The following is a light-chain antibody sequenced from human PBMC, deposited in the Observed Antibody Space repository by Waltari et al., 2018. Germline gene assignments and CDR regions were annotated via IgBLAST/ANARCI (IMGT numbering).Light chain of an antibody. CDR3: QSTDSIGTYF. CDR1: ALPKQY. Sequence: SELIQPPSVAASPRQTARLTCSGNALPKQYADWYQHQPSQAPLLFMYKDTERPAGIPERFSGSNSGTTVTLTIRGVQPEDEADYYCQSTDSIGTYFFGNGTRVSVL. J-gene: IGLJ1*01. V-gene: IGLV3-25*03. CDR2: KDT.